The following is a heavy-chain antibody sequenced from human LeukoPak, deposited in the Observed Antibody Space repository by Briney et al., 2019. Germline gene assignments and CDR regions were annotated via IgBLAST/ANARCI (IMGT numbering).Heavy chain of an antibody. V-gene: IGHV4-4*07. CDR1: GGPISSYY. Sequence: PSETLSLTCTVSGGPISSYYWCWIRQPAGKGLEWIGRIYTSGSTNYNPSLKSRVTMSVDTSKNQFSLKLSSVTAADTAVYYCARGSPWYYDFWSGYRPDYMDVWGKGTTVTVSS. J-gene: IGHJ6*03. CDR3: ARGSPWYYDFWSGYRPDYMDV. D-gene: IGHD3-3*01. CDR2: IYTSGST.